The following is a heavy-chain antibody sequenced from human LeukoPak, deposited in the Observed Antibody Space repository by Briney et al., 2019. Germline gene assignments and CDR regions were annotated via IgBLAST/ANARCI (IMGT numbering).Heavy chain of an antibody. CDR2: IYYSGIT. Sequence: SETPSLTCTVSGGSISSHYWSWIRQPPGKGLEWIGYIYYSGITNYNPSLKSRVTISVDASKNQFSLKLSSVTAAETAVYYCARGRDSYGPYWGQGTLVTVSS. J-gene: IGHJ4*02. V-gene: IGHV4-59*11. CDR3: ARGRDSYGPY. CDR1: GGSISSHY. D-gene: IGHD5-18*01.